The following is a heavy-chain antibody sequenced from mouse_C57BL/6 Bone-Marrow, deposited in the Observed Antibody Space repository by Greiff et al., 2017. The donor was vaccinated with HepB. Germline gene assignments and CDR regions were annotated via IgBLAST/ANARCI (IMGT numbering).Heavy chain of an antibody. V-gene: IGHV5-16*01. Sequence: EVQLVESEGGLVQPGSSMKLSCTASGFTFSDYYMAWVRQVPEKGLEWVANINYDGSSTYYLDSLKSRFIISKDNAKNILYLQMSSLKSEDTATYYCAREGYYSFDYWGQGTTLTVSS. D-gene: IGHD2-14*01. CDR2: INYDGSST. CDR3: AREGYYSFDY. J-gene: IGHJ2*01. CDR1: GFTFSDYY.